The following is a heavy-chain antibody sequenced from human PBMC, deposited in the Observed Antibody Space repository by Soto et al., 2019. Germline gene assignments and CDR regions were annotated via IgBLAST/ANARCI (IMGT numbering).Heavy chain of an antibody. D-gene: IGHD5-18*01. Sequence: GGSLRLSCAASGFTFSSYAMNWVRQAPGEGLEWVSGVSGGGGSTYYADSVKGRFTISRDNSEHRLYLHMNSLRAEDTAVYYCAMAHVDSAMDYYYYYGMDVWGQGTTVTVS. CDR1: GFTFSSYA. CDR3: AMAHVDSAMDYYYYYGMDV. V-gene: IGHV3-23*01. CDR2: VSGGGGST. J-gene: IGHJ6*02.